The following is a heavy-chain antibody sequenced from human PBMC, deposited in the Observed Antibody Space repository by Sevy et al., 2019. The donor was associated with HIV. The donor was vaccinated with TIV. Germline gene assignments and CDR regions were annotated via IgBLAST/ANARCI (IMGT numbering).Heavy chain of an antibody. CDR2: ISGFSSYI. Sequence: GGSLRLSCAVSGFTFSTYTMNWVRQAPWKGLEWVSSISGFSSYIYYADSVKGRFTISRDNAKNSLYLQMNSLRAEDTAVYYCARDGGCTSTSCLLYFDYWGQGTLVTVSS. CDR1: GFTFSTYT. D-gene: IGHD2-2*01. CDR3: ARDGGCTSTSCLLYFDY. V-gene: IGHV3-21*01. J-gene: IGHJ4*01.